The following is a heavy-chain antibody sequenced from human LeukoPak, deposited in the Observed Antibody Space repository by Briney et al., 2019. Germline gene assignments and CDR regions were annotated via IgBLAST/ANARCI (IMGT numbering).Heavy chain of an antibody. Sequence: GESLQISCKASGHSFTSYWIGWVRQMPGKGLEWMGIIYPGDSDTRYSPSFQGQVTISADKSVTTAYLQWSSLKASDTAMYYCARPSSSVAALGYWGQGTLVTVSS. D-gene: IGHD6-25*01. CDR3: ARPSSSVAALGY. CDR2: IYPGDSDT. J-gene: IGHJ4*02. CDR1: GHSFTSYW. V-gene: IGHV5-51*01.